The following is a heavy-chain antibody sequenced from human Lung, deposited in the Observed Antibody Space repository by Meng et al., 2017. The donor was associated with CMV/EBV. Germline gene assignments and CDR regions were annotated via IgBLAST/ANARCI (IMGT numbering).Heavy chain of an antibody. CDR1: SFGGYN. V-gene: IGHV4-34*01. CDR2: MGKSGTA. J-gene: IGHJ4*02. D-gene: IGHD3-3*01. CDR3: ARGTWSGDSY. Sequence: QVQLHQWVTGLLKPSETLSLTCAVGSFGGYNLGWNRQSAGQGQQWIGEMGKSGTANYNLSLRSLVIMSIDASKNQFSLKLRSLTAADTAVYFCARGTWSGDSYGGQGTLVTVSS.